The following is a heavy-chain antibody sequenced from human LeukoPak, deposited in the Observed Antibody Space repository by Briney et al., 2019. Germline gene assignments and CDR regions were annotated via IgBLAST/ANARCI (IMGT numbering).Heavy chain of an antibody. V-gene: IGHV3-23*01. J-gene: IGHJ4*02. D-gene: IGHD3-22*01. Sequence: GGSLRLSCAASGFTFSSYAMSWVRQAPGKGLNWVSAISGSGGSTYYADSVKGRFTISRDNSKNTLYLQVNSLRAEDTAVYYCAKASHYDNSGYQYYFDYWGQGTLVTISS. CDR1: GFTFSSYA. CDR2: ISGSGGST. CDR3: AKASHYDNSGYQYYFDY.